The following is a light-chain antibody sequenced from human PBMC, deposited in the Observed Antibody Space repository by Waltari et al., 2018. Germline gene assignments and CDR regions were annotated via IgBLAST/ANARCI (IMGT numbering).Light chain of an antibody. V-gene: IGKV1-5*03. CDR2: TAS. CDR1: QNIITW. CDR3: QQYDDFPST. J-gene: IGKJ2*01. Sequence: DIQMTQYPSTLSVSVGDRVTITCRASQNIITWLAWYQQKPGKPPRLLVHTASILETGVPSRFSGSGSGTTFTLTINSLQPDDLATYYCQQYDDFPSTFGQGTKLEIK.